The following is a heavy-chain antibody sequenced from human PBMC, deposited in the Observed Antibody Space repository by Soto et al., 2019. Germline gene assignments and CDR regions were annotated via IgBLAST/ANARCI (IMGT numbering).Heavy chain of an antibody. D-gene: IGHD2-15*01. CDR2: IYHSGST. Sequence: QVQLQESGPGLVKPSGTLSLTCAVSSGSISSSNWWSWVRQPPGKGLEWIGEIYHSGSTIYNPSLKSRVTISVDKSKNQFSLKLSSVTAADTAVYYCARAQSGYCSGGSCYPDHDAFDIWGQGTMVTVSS. J-gene: IGHJ3*02. V-gene: IGHV4-4*02. CDR3: ARAQSGYCSGGSCYPDHDAFDI. CDR1: SGSISSSNW.